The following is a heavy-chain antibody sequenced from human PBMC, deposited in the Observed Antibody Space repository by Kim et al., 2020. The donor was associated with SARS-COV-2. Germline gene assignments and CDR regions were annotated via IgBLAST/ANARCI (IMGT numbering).Heavy chain of an antibody. J-gene: IGHJ4*02. Sequence: SETLSLTCTVSGGSISSGGYYWSWIRQHPGKGLEWIGYIYYSGSTYYNPSLKSRVTISVDTSKNQFSLKLSSVTAADTAVYYCARDPMMVETTLWGQGTLVTVSS. V-gene: IGHV4-31*03. CDR1: GGSISSGGYY. CDR3: ARDPMMVETTL. CDR2: IYYSGST. D-gene: IGHD3-22*01.